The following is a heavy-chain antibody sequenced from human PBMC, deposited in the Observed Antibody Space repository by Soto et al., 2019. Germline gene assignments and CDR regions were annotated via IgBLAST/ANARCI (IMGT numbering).Heavy chain of an antibody. J-gene: IGHJ5*02. CDR2: VFYSGST. Sequence: QVQLQESGPGLVKPSETLSLTCTVSGGSMKNYYWSWIRQPPGKGLEWIGHVFYSGSTKYNPSLKSRVTISVDTSKNLFSLRLNSVTAADTAVYYCAMPVTTLYNWFDPWGQGTLVTVSS. CDR3: AMPVTTLYNWFDP. V-gene: IGHV4-59*08. CDR1: GGSMKNYY. D-gene: IGHD4-4*01.